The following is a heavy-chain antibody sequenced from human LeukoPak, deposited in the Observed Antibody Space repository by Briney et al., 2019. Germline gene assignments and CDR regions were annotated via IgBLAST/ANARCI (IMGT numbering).Heavy chain of an antibody. CDR1: GYTLTELS. Sequence: ASVKVSCKVSGYTLTELSMHWVRQAPGKGLEWMGGFDPEDGETIYAQKFQGRVTMTEDTSTDTAYMELSSLRSEDTAVYYCATEPMRFLEWLLPPYNWFDPWGQGTLVTVSS. CDR2: FDPEDGET. V-gene: IGHV1-24*01. D-gene: IGHD3-3*01. CDR3: ATEPMRFLEWLLPPYNWFDP. J-gene: IGHJ5*02.